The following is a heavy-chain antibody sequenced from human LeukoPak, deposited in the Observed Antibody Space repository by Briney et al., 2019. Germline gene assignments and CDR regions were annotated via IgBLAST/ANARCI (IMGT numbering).Heavy chain of an antibody. CDR1: GGSINNYY. J-gene: IGHJ4*02. Sequence: SETLSLTCTVSGGSINNYYWSWIRQPPGKGLEWIGYIYYSGSTNNNPSLKSRVTISVDTSKNQFSLKLSSVTAADTAVYYCARLQYSGSYFQGYDYWGQGTLVTVSS. CDR3: ARLQYSGSYFQGYDY. V-gene: IGHV4-59*08. D-gene: IGHD1-26*01. CDR2: IYYSGST.